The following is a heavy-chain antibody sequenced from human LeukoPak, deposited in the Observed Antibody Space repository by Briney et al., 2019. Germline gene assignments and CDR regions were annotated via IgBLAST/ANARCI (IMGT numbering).Heavy chain of an antibody. CDR3: ASGYYDSSGYYLDY. CDR1: GGTFSSYA. D-gene: IGHD3-22*01. Sequence: SVKVSCKASGGTFSSYAISLVRQAPGQGPEWMGRIIPIFGTANHAQKFQGRVTITTDESTSTAYMELSSLRSEDTAVYYCASGYYDSSGYYLDYWGQGTLVTVSS. J-gene: IGHJ4*02. CDR2: IIPIFGTA. V-gene: IGHV1-69*05.